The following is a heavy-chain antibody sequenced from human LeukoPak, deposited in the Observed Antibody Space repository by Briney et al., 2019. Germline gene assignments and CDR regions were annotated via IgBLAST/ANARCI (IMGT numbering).Heavy chain of an antibody. V-gene: IGHV3-7*03. CDR1: GFTFSSSG. CDR3: ARGGGLDV. Sequence: GGSLRLSCAASGFTFSSSGMHWVRQAPGKGLEWVASINHNGNVNYYVDSVKGRFTISRDNAKNSLYLQMSNLRAEDTAVYFCARGGGLDVWGQGATVTVSS. CDR2: INHNGNVN. J-gene: IGHJ6*02. D-gene: IGHD3-16*01.